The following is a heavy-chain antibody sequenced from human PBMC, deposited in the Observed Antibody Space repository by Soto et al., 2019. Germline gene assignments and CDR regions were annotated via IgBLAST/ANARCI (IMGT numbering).Heavy chain of an antibody. CDR2: IIPIFGTA. CDR1: GGTFSSYA. CDR3: ARDSGSYPIYYYYYYGMDV. J-gene: IGHJ6*02. D-gene: IGHD1-26*01. V-gene: IGHV1-69*01. Sequence: SVKVSCKASGGTFSSYAISWVRQAPGQGLEWMGGIIPIFGTANYAQKFQGRVTITADESTSTAYMELSSLRAEDTAVYYCARDSGSYPIYYYYYYGMDVWGQGTTVTVS.